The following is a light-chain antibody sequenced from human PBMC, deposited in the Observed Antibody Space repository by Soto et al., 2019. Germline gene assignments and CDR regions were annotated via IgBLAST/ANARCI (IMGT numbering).Light chain of an antibody. CDR2: DAS. CDR1: QSVTNSF. Sequence: EIVFAQSPGTLSLSPGERATLSCRASQSVTNSFLAWYQQKLGQAPRLLIYDASRSATGIPDRFSGSGSGTDFTLTISRLEPEDFVVYYCQQYGRSPTFGQGTKVDI. J-gene: IGKJ1*01. V-gene: IGKV3-20*01. CDR3: QQYGRSPT.